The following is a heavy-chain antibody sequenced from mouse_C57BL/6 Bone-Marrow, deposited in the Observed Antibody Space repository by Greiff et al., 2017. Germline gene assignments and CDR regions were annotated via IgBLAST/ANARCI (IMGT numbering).Heavy chain of an antibody. CDR3: ARYTYGSSPYWYFDV. V-gene: IGHV3-8*01. CDR2: ISYSGST. Sequence: EVQLQQSGPGLAKPSQTLSLTCSVTGYSITSDYWNWIRKFPGNKLEYMGYISYSGSTYYNPSLKSRISITRDTSKNQYYLQLNSVTTEDTATYYCARYTYGSSPYWYFDVWGTGTTVTVSS. D-gene: IGHD1-1*01. CDR1: GYSITSDY. J-gene: IGHJ1*03.